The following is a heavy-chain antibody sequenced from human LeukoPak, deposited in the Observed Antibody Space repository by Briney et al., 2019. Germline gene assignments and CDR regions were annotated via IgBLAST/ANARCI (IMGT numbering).Heavy chain of an antibody. D-gene: IGHD3-10*01. CDR3: AVEYYYGSGSYGPSKYYFDY. Sequence: GASVKVSCKASGYTFTGYYIHWVRQAPGQGLEWMGWINPNSGGTNYAQKFQGRVTMTRDTSISTAYMELSRLRSDDTAVYYCAVEYYYGSGSYGPSKYYFDYWGQGTLVTVSS. CDR1: GYTFTGYY. J-gene: IGHJ4*02. CDR2: INPNSGGT. V-gene: IGHV1-2*02.